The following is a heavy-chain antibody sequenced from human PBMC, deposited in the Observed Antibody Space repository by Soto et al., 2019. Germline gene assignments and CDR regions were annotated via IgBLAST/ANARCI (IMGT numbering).Heavy chain of an antibody. Sequence: PGVLLGHSCAAAGFPFRSYWMSWVRPAPGKGLEGVANIKHDGSEKYYVDSVKGRFTISRDNAKNSLYLQMNSLRAEDTAVYYCARDKMADCSGDCYAGSYYYGMDGWGQGTTVTFSS. CDR3: ARDKMADCSGDCYAGSYYYGMDG. CDR2: IKHDGSEK. J-gene: IGHJ6*02. V-gene: IGHV3-7*03. D-gene: IGHD2-21*02. CDR1: GFPFRSYW.